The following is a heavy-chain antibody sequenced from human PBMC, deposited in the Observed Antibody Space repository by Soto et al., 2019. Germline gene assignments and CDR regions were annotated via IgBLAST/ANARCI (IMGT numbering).Heavy chain of an antibody. Sequence: QVQLVQSGSSVKKPGSSVKVSCKASGGTFSSYAISWVRQAPGQGLEWMGGIIPIFNATPYAQKFQGRVTSTADESTSTAYMELSSLRSEDTAVYYCAREDFDSEIYYGMDVWGQGTTVTVSS. V-gene: IGHV1-69*01. CDR1: GGTFSSYA. CDR3: AREDFDSEIYYGMDV. D-gene: IGHD3-3*01. J-gene: IGHJ6*02. CDR2: IIPIFNAT.